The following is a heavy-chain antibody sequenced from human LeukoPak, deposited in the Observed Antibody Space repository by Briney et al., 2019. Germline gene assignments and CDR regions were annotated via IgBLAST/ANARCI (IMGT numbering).Heavy chain of an antibody. CDR3: AINLPTNRRFQY. CDR1: GYTFTSYD. Sequence: ASVKVSCKXSGYTFTSYDINWVRQATGQGLEWMGWMNPNSGNTGYAQKFQGRVTMTRNTSISTAYMELSSLRSEDTAVYYCAINLPTNRRFQYWGQGTLVTVSS. CDR2: MNPNSGNT. V-gene: IGHV1-8*01. J-gene: IGHJ1*01. D-gene: IGHD1-14*01.